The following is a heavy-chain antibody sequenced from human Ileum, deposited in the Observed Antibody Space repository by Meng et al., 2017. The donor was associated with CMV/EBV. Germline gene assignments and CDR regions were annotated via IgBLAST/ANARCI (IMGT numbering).Heavy chain of an antibody. V-gene: IGHV3-23*01. D-gene: IGHD2-2*01. CDR1: GFSFSTYA. CDR3: AKLGYCSSTSCYRGFLDY. Sequence: GESLKISCAASGFSFSTYAMSWVRQAPGEGLEWVSGISGSCDNTNYADSVKGRLTISSDNSKNTLYLQMKSLRAKDTAVYYCAKLGYCSSTSCYRGFLDYWGQGTLVTVSS. CDR2: ISGSCDNT. J-gene: IGHJ4*02.